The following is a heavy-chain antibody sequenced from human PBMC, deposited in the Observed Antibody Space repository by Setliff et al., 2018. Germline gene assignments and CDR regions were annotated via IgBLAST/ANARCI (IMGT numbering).Heavy chain of an antibody. D-gene: IGHD3-16*01. CDR3: ARLRGAFDY. Sequence: PSETLSLTCTVSGGSISSYYWSWIRQPPGKRLEWIGYIYYSGSTNYNPSLESRVTISVDTSKNQFSLRLNSATAADTAVYYCARLRGAFDYWGQGTRGTVS. V-gene: IGHV4-59*01. J-gene: IGHJ4*02. CDR2: IYYSGST. CDR1: GGSISSYY.